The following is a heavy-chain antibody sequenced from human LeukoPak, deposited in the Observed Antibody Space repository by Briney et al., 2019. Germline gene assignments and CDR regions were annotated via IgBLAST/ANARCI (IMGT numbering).Heavy chain of an antibody. V-gene: IGHV3-23*01. CDR3: AKDWTPHNRVYDCLDA. D-gene: IGHD3-16*01. CDR2: IGSGADL. CDR1: GFAFGVHA. Sequence: GGSLRLSCVGSGFAFGVHAMSWVRQAPGKGPEWVATIGSGADLFYAESVKGRFTISRDDPRNTVWLQMDSLRAEDTALYYCAKDWTPHNRVYDCLDAWGQGTQVTVS. J-gene: IGHJ5*02.